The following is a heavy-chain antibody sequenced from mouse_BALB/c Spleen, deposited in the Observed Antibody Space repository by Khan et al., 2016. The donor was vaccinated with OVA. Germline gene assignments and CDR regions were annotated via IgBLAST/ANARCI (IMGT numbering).Heavy chain of an antibody. D-gene: IGHD1-2*01. CDR1: GYTFTDYY. V-gene: IGHV1-77*01. CDR2: ISPGSGDT. J-gene: IGHJ3*01. Sequence: VQLKQSGAELARPGASVKLSCKASGYTFTDYYINWVKQRTGQGLEWIGEISPGSGDTYYNERFKGKATLTADKSSSTAYMQLSSRSSEASAVYCCARRNYFGYTFAYWGQGTLVTVSA. CDR3: ARRNYFGYTFAY.